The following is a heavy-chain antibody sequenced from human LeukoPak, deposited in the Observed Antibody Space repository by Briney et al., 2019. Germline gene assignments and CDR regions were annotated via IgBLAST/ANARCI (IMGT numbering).Heavy chain of an antibody. CDR2: IYYSGST. J-gene: IGHJ5*02. V-gene: IGHV4-31*03. CDR3: ARETYSSSWYPGWFDP. CDR1: GGSISSGGYY. Sequence: SQTLSLTCTVSGGSISSGGYYWSWIRQHPRKGLEWIGYIYYSGSTYYNPSLKSRVTISVDTSKNQFSLKLSSVTAADTAVYYCARETYSSSWYPGWFDPWGQGTLVTVSS. D-gene: IGHD6-13*01.